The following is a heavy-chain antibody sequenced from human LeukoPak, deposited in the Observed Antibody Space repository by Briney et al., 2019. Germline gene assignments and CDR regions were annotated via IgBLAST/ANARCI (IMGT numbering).Heavy chain of an antibody. V-gene: IGHV3-11*04. D-gene: IGHD6-19*01. CDR2: ISGSDGTI. CDR3: ARDRDFLGSGWSNSFDY. Sequence: GGSLRLSCTASGFTFNDYYMTWIRQAPGKGLEWISSISGSDGTIFYADSVKGRFTISRDNAKKSLYLQMNSLRVEDTALYYCARDRDFLGSGWSNSFDYWGQGTLVTVSS. CDR1: GFTFNDYY. J-gene: IGHJ4*02.